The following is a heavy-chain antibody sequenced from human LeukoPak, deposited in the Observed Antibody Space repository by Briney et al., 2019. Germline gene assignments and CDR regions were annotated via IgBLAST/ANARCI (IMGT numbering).Heavy chain of an antibody. V-gene: IGHV3-30*18. CDR2: MSYDGSNK. Sequence: PGGSLRLSCAASGFTFGSYGMHWVRQAPGKGLEWVAVMSYDGSNKYYADSVKGRFTISRDNSKNTLYLQMNSLRTEDTAVYYCAKDLRQWLIINYFDYWGQGTLVTVSS. D-gene: IGHD6-19*01. CDR3: AKDLRQWLIINYFDY. CDR1: GFTFGSYG. J-gene: IGHJ4*02.